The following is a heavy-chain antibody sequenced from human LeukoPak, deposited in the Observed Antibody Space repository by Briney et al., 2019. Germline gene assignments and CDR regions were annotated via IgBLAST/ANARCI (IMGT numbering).Heavy chain of an antibody. V-gene: IGHV4-59*08. CDR1: GGSISSYY. CDR3: ARHWRYYYDSSGYHLDY. Sequence: SETLSLTCTASGGSISSYYWSWIRQPPGKGLEWIGYIYYSGSTNYNPSLKSRVTISVDTSKNQFSLKLSSVTAADTAVYYCARHWRYYYDSSGYHLDYWGQGTLVTVSS. CDR2: IYYSGST. D-gene: IGHD3-22*01. J-gene: IGHJ4*02.